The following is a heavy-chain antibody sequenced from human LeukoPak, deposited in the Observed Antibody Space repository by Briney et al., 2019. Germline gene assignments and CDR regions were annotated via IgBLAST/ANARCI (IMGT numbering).Heavy chain of an antibody. CDR2: ISYDGSNK. CDR1: GFTFSSYG. V-gene: IGHV3-30*03. Sequence: PGGSLRLSCAASGFTFSSYGMHWVRQAPGKGLEWVAVISYDGSNKYYADSVKGRFTISRDNSKNTLYLQMNSLRAEDTAVYYCWVPATAGEADYWGQGTLVTVSS. D-gene: IGHD2-2*01. J-gene: IGHJ4*02. CDR3: WVPATAGEADY.